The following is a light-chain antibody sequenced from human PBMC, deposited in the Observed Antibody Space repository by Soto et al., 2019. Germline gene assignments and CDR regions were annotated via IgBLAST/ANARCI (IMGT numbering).Light chain of an antibody. J-gene: IGLJ1*01. Sequence: QSALTQPPSASGSPGQSVTISCTGTSSDVGGYRFVSWYQQHPGKAPKLIIYEVTKRPSGVPDRFSGSKSGNTASLTVSGRQAEDEADYYCSSYAGSNNFVFGTGTKLTVL. CDR1: SSDVGGYRF. CDR3: SSYAGSNNFV. V-gene: IGLV2-8*01. CDR2: EVT.